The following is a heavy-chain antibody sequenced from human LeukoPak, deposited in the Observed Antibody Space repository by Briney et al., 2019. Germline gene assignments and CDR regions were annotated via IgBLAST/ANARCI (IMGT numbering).Heavy chain of an antibody. Sequence: GGSLRLSCAASGFTFSTAWMNWVRQAPGKGLEWVGRITSKNDGVATDYATPVQGRFTVSRDDSRDTLFLHMISLKTEDTGVYYCTTGYSRTWHDHIWGQGVLVTVSS. CDR2: ITSKNDGVAT. D-gene: IGHD5-12*01. CDR1: GFTFSTAW. CDR3: TTGYSRTWHDHI. J-gene: IGHJ1*01. V-gene: IGHV3-15*01.